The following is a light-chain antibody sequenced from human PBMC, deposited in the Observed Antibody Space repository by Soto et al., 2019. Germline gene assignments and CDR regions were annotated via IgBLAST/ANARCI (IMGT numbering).Light chain of an antibody. J-gene: IGLJ2*01. CDR2: DVN. Sequence: QSALTQPASVSGSPGQSITISCTGTRSDIGAYNFVSWYQQHPDEVPKLILYDVNVRPSGVSNRFSGSKSGNTASLTISGLQAEDEADYYCTSWTTSTTMIFGGGTKVTVL. CDR3: TSWTTSTTMI. CDR1: RSDIGAYNF. V-gene: IGLV2-14*03.